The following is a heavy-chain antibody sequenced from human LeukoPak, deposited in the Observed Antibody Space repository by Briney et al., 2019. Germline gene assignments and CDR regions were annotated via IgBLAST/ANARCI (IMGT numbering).Heavy chain of an antibody. CDR1: GYTFTDSA. CDR2: INTNTGNP. V-gene: IGHV7-4-1*02. D-gene: IGHD3-22*01. J-gene: IGHJ5*02. CDR3: ARGIPFNYYYDADDYYPPMGWFDP. Sequence: ASVKVSCKASGYTFTDSAVSWLRQAPGQGLEWMGWINTNTGNPRYAPGFTGRFVFSLATSVSTAYLQISSLKAEDTAVYYCARGIPFNYYYDADDYYPPMGWFDPWGQGTLITVSS.